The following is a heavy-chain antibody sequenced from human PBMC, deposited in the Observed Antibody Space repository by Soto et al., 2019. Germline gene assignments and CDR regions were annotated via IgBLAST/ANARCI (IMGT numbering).Heavy chain of an antibody. J-gene: IGHJ6*02. V-gene: IGHV3-33*01. CDR3: ARDCPYDFWSGYYNVGDMDV. D-gene: IGHD3-3*01. CDR2: IWYDGSNK. Sequence: GGFLRLSCAASEVTFSSYGMHWVRQAPGKGLEWVALIWYDGSNKNYADSVKGRFTISRDNSRNTLYLQMNSLRAEDTAVYYCARDCPYDFWSGYYNVGDMDVWGQGTTVTVSS. CDR1: EVTFSSYG.